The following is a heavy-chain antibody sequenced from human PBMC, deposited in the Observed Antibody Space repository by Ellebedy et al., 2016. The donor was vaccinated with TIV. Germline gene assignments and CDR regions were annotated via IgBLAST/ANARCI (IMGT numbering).Heavy chain of an antibody. V-gene: IGHV1-69*13. CDR2: IIPIFGTA. CDR3: ARTLTGDSRDY. J-gene: IGHJ4*02. CDR1: GGTFSSYA. Sequence: SVKVSXXASGGTFSSYAISWVRQAPGQGLEWMGGIIPIFGTANYAQKFQGRVTITADESTSTAYMELSSLRSEDTAVYYCARTLTGDSRDYWGQGTLVTVSS. D-gene: IGHD7-27*01.